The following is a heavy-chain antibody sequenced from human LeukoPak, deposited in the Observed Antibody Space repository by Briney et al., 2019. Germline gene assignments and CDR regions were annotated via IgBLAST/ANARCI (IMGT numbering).Heavy chain of an antibody. V-gene: IGHV3-20*04. Sequence: PRGSLRLSCAASALTFDDYGISAGPPAPQKGLEWVSGINCIGGSTGYADSVKGRFTISRDNAKNSLYLQMNSLRAEDTALYYCAREISGIAVAGTGPYYYYYMDVWGKGTTVTVSS. CDR3: AREISGIAVAGTGPYYYYYMDV. CDR2: INCIGGST. J-gene: IGHJ6*03. D-gene: IGHD6-19*01. CDR1: ALTFDDYG.